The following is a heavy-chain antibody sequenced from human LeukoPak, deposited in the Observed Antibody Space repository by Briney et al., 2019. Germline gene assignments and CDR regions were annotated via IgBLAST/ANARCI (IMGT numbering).Heavy chain of an antibody. V-gene: IGHV4-4*07. Sequence: SETLSLTCTVSGGSVSSSYWSWIRQPAGKGLEWIGRIYTSGSTNYNPSLKSRVTISVDTSKNQFSLKLSSVTAADTAVYYCARDRVATNHLDYWGQGTLVTVSS. CDR3: ARDRVATNHLDY. CDR2: IYTSGST. D-gene: IGHD5-12*01. J-gene: IGHJ4*02. CDR1: GGSVSSSY.